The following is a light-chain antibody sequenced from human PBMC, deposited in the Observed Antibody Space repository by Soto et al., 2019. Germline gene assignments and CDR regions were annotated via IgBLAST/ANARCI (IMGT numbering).Light chain of an antibody. Sequence: QSALTQPPSASGSPGQSVTISCTGTSDDVGGYNYVSWYQQHPGKAPKLMIYEVNKRPSGVPDRFSGSKSANTASLTVSGLQAEDEADYYCSSYAGRTDLIFGGGTKLTVL. CDR2: EVN. CDR3: SSYAGRTDLI. V-gene: IGLV2-8*01. J-gene: IGLJ2*01. CDR1: SDDVGGYNY.